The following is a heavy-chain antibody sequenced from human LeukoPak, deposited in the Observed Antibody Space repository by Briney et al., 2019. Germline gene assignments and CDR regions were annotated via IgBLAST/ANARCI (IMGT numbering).Heavy chain of an antibody. V-gene: IGHV3-74*01. CDR1: GFTFSSYW. CDR2: INSDGSST. Sequence: GGSPRLSCAASGFTFSSYWMNWVRQAPGKGLVWVSRINSDGSSTRYADSVKGRFTISRDNAKNTLFLQMNSLRAEDTAVYFCARKTSALGGAFDIWGQGTMVTVSS. CDR3: ARKTSALGGAFDI. J-gene: IGHJ3*02.